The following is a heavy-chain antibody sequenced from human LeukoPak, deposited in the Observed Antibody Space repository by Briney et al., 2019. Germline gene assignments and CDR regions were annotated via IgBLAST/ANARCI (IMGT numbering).Heavy chain of an antibody. V-gene: IGHV4-38-2*01. J-gene: IGHJ5*02. CDR2: IYRSGST. CDR1: GYSISSGYY. D-gene: IGHD2-2*01. Sequence: TPSETLSLTCAVSGYSISSGYYWGWIRQPPGKGLEWIGSIYRSGSTYYNPSLKSRVTISVDTSKNQFSLKLSSVTAADTAVYYCARASAAAVDPWGQGTLVTVSS. CDR3: ARASAAAVDP.